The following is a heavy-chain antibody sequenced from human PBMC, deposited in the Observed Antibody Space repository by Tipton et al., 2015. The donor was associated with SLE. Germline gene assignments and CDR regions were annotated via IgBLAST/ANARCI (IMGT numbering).Heavy chain of an antibody. D-gene: IGHD3-10*01. J-gene: IGHJ4*02. CDR2: ISLDGSDK. Sequence: SLRLSCAASGFTFTNYGMHWVRQAPGKGLEWVAVISLDGSDKYYADSVKGRFIISRDNSRSTLYLQMDGLRDEDTAVYFCAKDRLGSGSYMDFWGQGSLVIVSS. V-gene: IGHV3-30*18. CDR1: GFTFTNYG. CDR3: AKDRLGSGSYMDF.